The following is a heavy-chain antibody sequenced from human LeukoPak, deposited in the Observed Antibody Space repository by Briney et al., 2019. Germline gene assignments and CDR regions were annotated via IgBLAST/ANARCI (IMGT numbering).Heavy chain of an antibody. CDR3: ARDSALAQAVMFDY. Sequence: GSLRLSCAASGFSLTTYAMGWVRQPPGKGLEWTGSIDHSGSTYYNPSLKSRITISVDTSKNQFSLKLSSVTAADTAVYYCARDSALAQAVMFDYWGQGTLVTVSS. J-gene: IGHJ4*02. CDR1: GFSLTTYA. D-gene: IGHD6-19*01. V-gene: IGHV4-38-2*02. CDR2: IDHSGST.